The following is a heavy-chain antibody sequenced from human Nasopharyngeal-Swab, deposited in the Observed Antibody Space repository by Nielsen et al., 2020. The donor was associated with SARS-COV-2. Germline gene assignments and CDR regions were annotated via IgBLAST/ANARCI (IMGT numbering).Heavy chain of an antibody. Sequence: WIRQPPGKGLEWVSYISSSSSTIYYADSVKGRFTISRDNAKNSLYLQMNSLRAEDTAVYYCAKSGSGYSVDYWGQGTLVTVSS. CDR2: ISSSSSTI. CDR3: AKSGSGYSVDY. J-gene: IGHJ4*02. V-gene: IGHV3-48*04. D-gene: IGHD3-22*01.